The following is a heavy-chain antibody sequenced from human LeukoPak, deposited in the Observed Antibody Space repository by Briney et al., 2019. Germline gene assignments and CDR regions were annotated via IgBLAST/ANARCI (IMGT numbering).Heavy chain of an antibody. D-gene: IGHD3-10*01. Sequence: GGSLRLSCAASGFTFSNAWMCWVRQAPGKGLEWVGRIKSKTDGGTTDYAAPVKGRFTISRDDSKNTLYLQMNSLKTEDTAVYYCTTVGWGSGSYIYYYYYMDVWGKGTTVTISS. V-gene: IGHV3-15*01. J-gene: IGHJ6*03. CDR3: TTVGWGSGSYIYYYYYMDV. CDR1: GFTFSNAW. CDR2: IKSKTDGGTT.